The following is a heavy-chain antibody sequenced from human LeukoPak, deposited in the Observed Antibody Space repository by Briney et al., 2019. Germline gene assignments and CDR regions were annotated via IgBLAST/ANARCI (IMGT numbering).Heavy chain of an antibody. D-gene: IGHD6-19*01. V-gene: IGHV3-23*01. CDR1: GFTFSSYA. CDR3: ARGKGIAVSSFDS. Sequence: GGSLRLSCAASGFTFSSYAMSWVHQAPGKGLEWVSGISGSGTSTYYADSVKGRFTISRDNSKNTMSLQMNSLRAEDTALYYCARGKGIAVSSFDSWGQGTLVTVSS. CDR2: ISGSGTST. J-gene: IGHJ4*02.